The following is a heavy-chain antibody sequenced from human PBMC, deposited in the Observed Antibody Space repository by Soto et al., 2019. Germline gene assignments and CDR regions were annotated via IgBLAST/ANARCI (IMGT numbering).Heavy chain of an antibody. J-gene: IGHJ4*02. D-gene: IGHD2-15*01. V-gene: IGHV3-21*01. CDR2: ISSASNYI. CDR3: ARGPGYPYYFDS. Sequence: GGSLRLSCAASGFTFGRYSMNWVRQAPGKGLEWVSSISSASNYIYYADSLKGRFIISRDNAKNSLYLLTNSLRADDTAVYYCARGPGYPYYFDSWGQGTLVTVS. CDR1: GFTFGRYS.